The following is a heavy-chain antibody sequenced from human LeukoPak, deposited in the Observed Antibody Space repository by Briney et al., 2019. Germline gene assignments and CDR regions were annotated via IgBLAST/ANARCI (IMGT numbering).Heavy chain of an antibody. D-gene: IGHD2-15*01. Sequence: SETLSLTCAVYGGSFSGYYWSWIRQPPGKGLEWIGEINHSGSTNYNPSLKSRVTISVDTSKNQFSLKLSSVTAADTAVYYCARRKQAWGVVVVAARWFDPWGQGTLVTASS. CDR1: GGSFSGYY. CDR2: INHSGST. J-gene: IGHJ5*02. CDR3: ARRKQAWGVVVVAARWFDP. V-gene: IGHV4-34*01.